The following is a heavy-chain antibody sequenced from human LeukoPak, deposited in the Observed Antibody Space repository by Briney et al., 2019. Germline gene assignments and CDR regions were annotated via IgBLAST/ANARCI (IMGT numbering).Heavy chain of an antibody. CDR2: VNPTSGGT. J-gene: IGHJ4*02. Sequence: ASVKVSRKTSGYTFTSYYMHWVRQAPGQGLEWMGWVNPTSGGTNYAQKFQGRVTMTRDTSISTAYMGLSRLRSDDTAVYYCARVYYYYDSSGILTLYFDYWGQGTLVTVSS. D-gene: IGHD3-22*01. CDR3: ARVYYYYDSSGILTLYFDY. V-gene: IGHV1-2*02. CDR1: GYTFTSYY.